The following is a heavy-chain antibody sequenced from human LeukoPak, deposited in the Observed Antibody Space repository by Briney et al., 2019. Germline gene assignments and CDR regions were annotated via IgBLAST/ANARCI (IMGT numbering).Heavy chain of an antibody. CDR2: IDYSGST. CDR3: ARDRRRELLHAFDI. J-gene: IGHJ3*02. D-gene: IGHD1-26*01. CDR1: GGTISRNY. Sequence: SETLSLTCTVSGGTISRNYWSWIRQPPGKGLEWVAYIDYSGSTNYNPSLKSRLTISMDASKSQFSLTLSSVTAADTAVYYCARDRRRELLHAFDIWGQGTMVTVSS. V-gene: IGHV4-59*01.